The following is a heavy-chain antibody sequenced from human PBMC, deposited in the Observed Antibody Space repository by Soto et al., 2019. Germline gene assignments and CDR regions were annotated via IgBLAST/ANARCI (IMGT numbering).Heavy chain of an antibody. CDR1: GYTFIRSA. V-gene: IGHV1-3*05. D-gene: IGHD3-3*01. CDR3: ARGNLWSGYPYYFDY. Sequence: QVQLVQSGAEKTKPGASVKVSCKASGYTFIRSAMHWVRQAPGQRLGWMGWINVANGNTKYSQKFQGRVTITRDTSATTAYMELSSLTSEDTAVYYCARGNLWSGYPYYFDYWGHGTLVTVSS. J-gene: IGHJ4*01. CDR2: INVANGNT.